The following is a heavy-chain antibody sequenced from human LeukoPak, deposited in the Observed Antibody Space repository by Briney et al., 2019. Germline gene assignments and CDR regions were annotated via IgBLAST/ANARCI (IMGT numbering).Heavy chain of an antibody. D-gene: IGHD3-10*01. CDR1: GFTVSTNY. V-gene: IGHV3-66*01. CDR2: VYSGGTT. J-gene: IGHJ6*02. Sequence: PGGSLRLSCAASGFTVSTNYMSWVRQAPGKGLEWVSLVYSGGTTYHADSVKGRFTISRDDSKNTVYLQMNSLRAEDTAVYYCARAWLTGGSYYAMDVWGQGTTVTVSS. CDR3: ARAWLTGGSYYAMDV.